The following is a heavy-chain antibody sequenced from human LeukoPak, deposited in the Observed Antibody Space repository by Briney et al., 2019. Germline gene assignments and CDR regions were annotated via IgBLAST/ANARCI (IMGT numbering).Heavy chain of an antibody. CDR2: IKSKTDGGTT. CDR3: SWELDVSFGRRLEH. J-gene: IGHJ5*02. Sequence: GGSLRLSCAASGFTFSNAWMIWVRQAAGKGLEWVGRIKSKTDGGTTDYAAPVKGRFTVSRDDSQNTLYLQMNSLKIEDTAVYFCSWELDVSFGRRLEHWGQGTLVTVAS. CDR1: GFTFSNAW. V-gene: IGHV3-15*01. D-gene: IGHD1-1*01.